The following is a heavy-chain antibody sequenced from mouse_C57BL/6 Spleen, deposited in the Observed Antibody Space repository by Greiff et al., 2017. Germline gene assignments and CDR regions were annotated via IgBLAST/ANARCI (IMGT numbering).Heavy chain of an antibody. CDR3: ARLDYRPFDY. D-gene: IGHD2-12*01. CDR2: INPNNGGT. Sequence: VQLQQSGPELVKPGASVKISCKASGYTFTDYYMNWVKQSHGKSLEWTGDINPNNGGTSYNQKFKGKATLTVDKSSSTAYMELRSLTSEDSAVYYCARLDYRPFDYWGQGTTLTVSS. CDR1: GYTFTDYY. V-gene: IGHV1-26*01. J-gene: IGHJ2*01.